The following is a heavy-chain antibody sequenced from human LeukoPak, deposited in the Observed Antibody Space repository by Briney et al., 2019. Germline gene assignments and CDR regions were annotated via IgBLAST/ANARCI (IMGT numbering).Heavy chain of an antibody. CDR3: ARVATNRYYYYYYYMDV. J-gene: IGHJ6*03. CDR2: ISSSSSTI. D-gene: IGHD5-12*01. V-gene: IGHV3-48*01. CDR1: GFTFSSYS. Sequence: GGSLRLSCAASGFTFSSYSMSWVRQAPGKGLEWVSYISSSSSTIYYADSVKGRFTTSRDNAKNSLHLQMNSLRAEDTAVYYCARVATNRYYYYYYYMDVWGKGTTVTVSS.